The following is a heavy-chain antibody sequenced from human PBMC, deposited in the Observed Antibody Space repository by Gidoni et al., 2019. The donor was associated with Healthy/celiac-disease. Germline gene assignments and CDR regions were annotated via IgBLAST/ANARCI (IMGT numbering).Heavy chain of an antibody. D-gene: IGHD6-13*01. CDR2: ISYDGSNK. J-gene: IGHJ4*02. CDR1: GFTFSSYG. Sequence: QVQLVESGGGVVQPGRSLRLSCAASGFTFSSYGMHWVRQAPGKGLEWVAVISYDGSNKYYADSVKGRFTISRDNSKNTLYLQMNSLRAEDTAVYYCAKDGRYSSSWYSFDYWGQGTLVTVSS. V-gene: IGHV3-30*18. CDR3: AKDGRYSSSWYSFDY.